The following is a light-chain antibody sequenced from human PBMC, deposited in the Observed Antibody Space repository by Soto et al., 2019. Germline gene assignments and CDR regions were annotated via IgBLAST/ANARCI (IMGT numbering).Light chain of an antibody. CDR2: GSS. V-gene: IGKV3-11*01. J-gene: IGKJ5*01. CDR1: QSISTK. Sequence: IVVSQSAATLSMSPGERATLSCRASQSISTKVAWYQQKPGQAPRLLIYGSSSRATGIPDRFSGSGSGTDFTLTISSLEPEDFAVYYCQQRSSLPITFGQGTRLEIK. CDR3: QQRSSLPIT.